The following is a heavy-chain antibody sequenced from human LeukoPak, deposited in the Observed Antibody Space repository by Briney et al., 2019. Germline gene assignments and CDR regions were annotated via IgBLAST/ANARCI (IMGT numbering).Heavy chain of an antibody. Sequence: GGSLRLSCTASGFTFGDYAMSWVRQAPGKGLEWVGFIRSKAYGGTTEYAASVKGRFTISRDDSKSIAYLQMNSLKTEDTAVYYCTSSWDQRTYYYYYYGMDVWGQGTTVTVSS. V-gene: IGHV3-49*04. J-gene: IGHJ6*02. CDR1: GFTFGDYA. D-gene: IGHD6-13*01. CDR2: IRSKAYGGTT. CDR3: TSSWDQRTYYYYYYGMDV.